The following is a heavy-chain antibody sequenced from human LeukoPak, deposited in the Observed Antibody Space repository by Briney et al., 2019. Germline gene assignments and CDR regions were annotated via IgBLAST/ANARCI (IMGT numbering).Heavy chain of an antibody. D-gene: IGHD3-22*01. J-gene: IGHJ4*02. CDR1: GFTFSSYA. V-gene: IGHV3-23*01. Sequence: PGGSLRLSCAASGFTFSSYAMSWVRQAPGKGLEGVSAISGSGGSTYHADPVKGRFTISRDNSKDTLYLQMNSLRVEDTAVYYCAKDWVKNYYDSSGYFDYWGQGTLVTVSS. CDR3: AKDWVKNYYDSSGYFDY. CDR2: ISGSGGST.